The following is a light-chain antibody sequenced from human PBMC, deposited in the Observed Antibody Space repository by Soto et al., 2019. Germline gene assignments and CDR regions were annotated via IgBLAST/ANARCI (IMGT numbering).Light chain of an antibody. V-gene: IGKV1-39*01. CDR1: QSISSY. Sequence: DIPMTQSPSSLSASVGDRVTITCRTSQSISSYLNWYQQKPGKAPKLLIYAASSLQSGVPSRFSGSGSGTDFTLTISSLQPEDVATYYCQQSYSTPRLTFGPGTKVDIK. CDR3: QQSYSTPRLT. J-gene: IGKJ3*01. CDR2: AAS.